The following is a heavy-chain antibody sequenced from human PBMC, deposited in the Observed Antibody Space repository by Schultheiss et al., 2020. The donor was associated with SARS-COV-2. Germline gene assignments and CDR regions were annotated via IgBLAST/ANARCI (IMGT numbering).Heavy chain of an antibody. D-gene: IGHD4-17*01. CDR1: GFTFSSFS. V-gene: IGHV3-21*01. CDR3: ARATVTTGGYYGMDV. CDR2: ISSTGTYI. J-gene: IGHJ6*02. Sequence: GGSLRLSCAASGFTFSSFSMNWVRQAPGKGLEWVSSISSTGTYIYYADSVKGRFTISRDNAKNSLYLQMNSLRAEDTAVYYCARATVTTGGYYGMDVWGQGTTVTVSS.